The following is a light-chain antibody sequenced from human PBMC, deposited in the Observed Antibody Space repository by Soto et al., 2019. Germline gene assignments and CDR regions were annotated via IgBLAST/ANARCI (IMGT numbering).Light chain of an antibody. CDR2: GAS. Sequence: EILMTQSPATLSVSPGARATLSCRASQSVSSNLAWYQHKPGQAPRLLIYGASPRATGIPGRFSGSGSGTVFTLTISSLEPEDFAFYYCHQRQRWPRTFGQGTKVEIK. J-gene: IGKJ1*01. CDR3: HQRQRWPRT. CDR1: QSVSSN. V-gene: IGKV3-15*01.